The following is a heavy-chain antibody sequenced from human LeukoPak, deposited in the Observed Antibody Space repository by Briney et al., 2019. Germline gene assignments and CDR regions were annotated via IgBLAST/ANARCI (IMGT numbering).Heavy chain of an antibody. CDR1: GFTFSSYS. Sequence: GGSLRLSCAASGFTFSSYSMNWVRQAPGKGLEWVSSISSSSSYIYYADSVKGRFTISRDNAKNSLYLQMNSLRAEDTAVYYCARDGGYKNSFDCWGQGTLVTVSS. V-gene: IGHV3-21*01. CDR2: ISSSSSYI. J-gene: IGHJ4*02. D-gene: IGHD5-24*01. CDR3: ARDGGYKNSFDC.